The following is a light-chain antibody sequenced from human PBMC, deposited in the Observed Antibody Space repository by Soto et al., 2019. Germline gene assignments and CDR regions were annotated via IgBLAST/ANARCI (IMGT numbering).Light chain of an antibody. Sequence: QSVLTQPRSVSGSPGQSVTISCTGTSSDVGGYNYVSWYQQHPGKAPKLMIYDVSKRPSGVPDRFSGSKTGNTASLTISALQAEDEAEYYCCSYAGSYTALFGGGTKVTVL. J-gene: IGLJ2*01. CDR2: DVS. V-gene: IGLV2-11*01. CDR3: CSYAGSYTAL. CDR1: SSDVGGYNY.